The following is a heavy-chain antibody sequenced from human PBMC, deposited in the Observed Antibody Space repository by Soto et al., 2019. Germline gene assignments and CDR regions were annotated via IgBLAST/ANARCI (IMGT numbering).Heavy chain of an antibody. Sequence: SETLSLTCIVSGGSISSSTYYWGWIRQPPGKGLEYIAIIYYSGNTYYNPSLKSRVTISVDTSNNQISLKLSSVTATDTAVYYCARSSRQKYCSGAGCYNSWFDPWGQGTLVTVSS. J-gene: IGHJ5*02. CDR2: IYYSGNT. V-gene: IGHV4-39*01. D-gene: IGHD2-15*01. CDR3: ARSSRQKYCSGAGCYNSWFDP. CDR1: GGSISSSTYY.